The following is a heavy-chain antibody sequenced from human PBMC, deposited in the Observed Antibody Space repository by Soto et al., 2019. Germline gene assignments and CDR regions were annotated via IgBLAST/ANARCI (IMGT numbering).Heavy chain of an antibody. J-gene: IGHJ5*02. CDR1: GGSISSSSYY. CDR3: ASAPAVYDILTGYYVNWFDP. Sequence: QLLESGPGLVKPSETLSLTCTVSGGSISSSSYYWGWIRQPPGKGLEWIGSIYYSGSTYYNPSLKSRVTISVDTSKNQFSLKLSSVTAADTAVYYCASAPAVYDILTGYYVNWFDPWGQGTLVTVSS. D-gene: IGHD3-9*01. CDR2: IYYSGST. V-gene: IGHV4-39*01.